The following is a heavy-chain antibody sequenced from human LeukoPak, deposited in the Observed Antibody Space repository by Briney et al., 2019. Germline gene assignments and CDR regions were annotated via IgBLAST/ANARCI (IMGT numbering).Heavy chain of an antibody. V-gene: IGHV4-59*01. CDR2: IYYSGST. Sequence: TTSETLSLTCTVSGGSISSYYWSWIRQPPGKGLEWIGYIYYSGSTNYNPSLKSRVTISVDTSKNQFSLKLSSVTAADTAVYYCARDSGSYGYFDYWGQGTLVTVSS. CDR3: ARDSGSYGYFDY. D-gene: IGHD5-18*01. J-gene: IGHJ4*02. CDR1: GGSISSYY.